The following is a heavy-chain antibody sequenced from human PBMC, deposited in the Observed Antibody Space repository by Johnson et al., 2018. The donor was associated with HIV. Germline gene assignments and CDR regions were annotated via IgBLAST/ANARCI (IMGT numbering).Heavy chain of an antibody. CDR1: GFTFDDYA. D-gene: IGHD2-15*01. J-gene: IGHJ3*02. V-gene: IGHV3-9*01. Sequence: VQLVESGGGLAQPGRSLRLSCAASGFTFDDYAMHWVRQAPGKGLEWVSGISWNSGSIAYADSVKSRFTISRDNAKNSLYLQMNTLRAEASAVYYCGTLVVAAAFDIWGQGTMVTVSS. CDR3: GTLVVAAAFDI. CDR2: ISWNSGSI.